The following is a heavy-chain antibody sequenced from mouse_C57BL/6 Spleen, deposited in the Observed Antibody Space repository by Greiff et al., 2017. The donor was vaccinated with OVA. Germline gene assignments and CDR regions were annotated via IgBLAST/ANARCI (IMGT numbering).Heavy chain of an antibody. J-gene: IGHJ1*03. CDR3: ARAYYSTPYWYFDV. CDR1: GYTFTSYW. V-gene: IGHV1-52*01. D-gene: IGHD2-5*01. Sequence: QVQLQQPGAELVRPGSSVKLSCKASGYTFTSYWMHWVKQRPIQGLEWIGNIDPSDSETHYNQKFKDKATLTVDKSSSTAYMQLSSLTSEDSAVYYGARAYYSTPYWYFDVWGTGTTVTVSS. CDR2: IDPSDSET.